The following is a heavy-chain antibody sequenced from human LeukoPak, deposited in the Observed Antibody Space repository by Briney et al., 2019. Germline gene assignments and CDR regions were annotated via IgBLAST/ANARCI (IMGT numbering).Heavy chain of an antibody. V-gene: IGHV1-18*01. Sequence: ASVKVSCKASGYTFIGYDINWVRQATGQGLEWMGWMNPNSGNTNYAQKLQGRVTMTTDTSTSTAYMELRSLRSDDTAVYYCARSSRAAECDYWGQGTLVTVSS. J-gene: IGHJ4*02. CDR2: MNPNSGNT. CDR3: ARSSRAAECDY. CDR1: GYTFIGYD. D-gene: IGHD6-13*01.